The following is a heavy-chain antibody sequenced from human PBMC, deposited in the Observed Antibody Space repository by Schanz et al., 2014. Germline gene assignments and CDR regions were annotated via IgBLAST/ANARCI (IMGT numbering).Heavy chain of an antibody. Sequence: QVQLVESGGGVVQPGRSLRLSCAASGFTFRSYGMHWVRQAPGKGLVWVALISYDGSSKNHADSVQGRFTISRDNSKNALYLQMDSLRAEDTAVYYCARGIITMVRGGDVGAFDIWGQGTMVTVSS. CDR3: ARGIITMVRGGDVGAFDI. J-gene: IGHJ3*02. V-gene: IGHV3-33*01. D-gene: IGHD3-10*01. CDR1: GFTFRSYG. CDR2: ISYDGSSK.